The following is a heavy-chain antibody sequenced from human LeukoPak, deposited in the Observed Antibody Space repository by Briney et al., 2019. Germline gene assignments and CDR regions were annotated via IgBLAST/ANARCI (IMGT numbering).Heavy chain of an antibody. CDR1: GYTFTSYG. CDR3: ARDMYTSSSSDVDYDY. J-gene: IGHJ4*02. V-gene: IGHV1-18*01. Sequence: ASVKVSCKASGYTFTSYGISWVRQAPGQGLEWMGWISAYNYKTNYAQKLQGRVTMTTDTSTSTAYMELRSLRSDDTAVYYCARDMYTSSSSDVDYDYWGQGTLVTVSS. D-gene: IGHD6-13*01. CDR2: ISAYNYKT.